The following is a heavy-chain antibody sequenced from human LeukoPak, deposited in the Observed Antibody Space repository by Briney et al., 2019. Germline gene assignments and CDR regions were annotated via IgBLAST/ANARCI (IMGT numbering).Heavy chain of an antibody. D-gene: IGHD2-2*01. CDR2: IIPIFGTA. Sequence: ASVKVSCKASGGTFSSYAISWVRQAPGRGLEWMGGIIPIFGTANYAQKFQGRVTITADESTSTAYMELSSLRSEDTAVYYCARVGCSSTSCYGEFDYWGQGTLVTVSS. CDR1: GGTFSSYA. V-gene: IGHV1-69*01. J-gene: IGHJ4*02. CDR3: ARVGCSSTSCYGEFDY.